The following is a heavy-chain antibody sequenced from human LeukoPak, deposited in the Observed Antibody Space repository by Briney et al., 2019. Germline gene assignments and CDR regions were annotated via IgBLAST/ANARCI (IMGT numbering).Heavy chain of an antibody. CDR2: IYTSGST. CDR3: ARVAVVDYGRLYYFDY. CDR1: GGSISSYY. D-gene: IGHD4-17*01. V-gene: IGHV4-4*07. Sequence: PSETLSLTCTVSGGSISSYYWSWIRQPAGKGLEWIGRIYTSGSTNYNPSLKSRVTMSVDTSKNQFSLKLSSVTAADTAVYYCARVAVVDYGRLYYFDYWGQGTLVTVSS. J-gene: IGHJ4*02.